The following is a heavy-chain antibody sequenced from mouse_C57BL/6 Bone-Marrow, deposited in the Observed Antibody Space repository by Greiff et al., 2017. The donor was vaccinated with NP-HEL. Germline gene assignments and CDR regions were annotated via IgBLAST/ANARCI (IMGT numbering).Heavy chain of an antibody. CDR1: GFSLTSYA. D-gene: IGHD4-1*01. CDR2: IWTGGGT. J-gene: IGHJ4*01. V-gene: IGHV2-9-1*01. CDR3: ARANWDVGYAMDY. Sequence: VKVVESGPGLVAPSQSLSITCTVSGFSLTSYAISWVRQPPGKGLEWLGVIWTGGGTNYNSALKSRLSISKDNSKSQVFLKMNSLQTDDTARYYCARANWDVGYAMDYWGQGTSVTVSS.